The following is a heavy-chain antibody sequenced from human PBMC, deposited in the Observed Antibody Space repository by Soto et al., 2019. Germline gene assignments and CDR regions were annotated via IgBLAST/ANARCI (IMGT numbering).Heavy chain of an antibody. J-gene: IGHJ5*02. CDR3: ATPGPVRGVAAVNWFDP. CDR1: GFTFSSYS. Sequence: PGGSLRLSCAASGFTFSSYSMNWVRQAPGKGLEWVSSISSSSSYIYYADSVKGRFTISRDNAKNSLYLQMNSLRAEDTAVYYCATPGPVRGVAAVNWFDPWGQGTLVTVSS. V-gene: IGHV3-21*01. CDR2: ISSSSSYI. D-gene: IGHD6-13*01.